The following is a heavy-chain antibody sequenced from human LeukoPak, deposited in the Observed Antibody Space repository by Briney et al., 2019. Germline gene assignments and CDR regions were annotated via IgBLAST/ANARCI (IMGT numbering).Heavy chain of an antibody. V-gene: IGHV4-4*09. CDR3: ARAHYDFWSGYPYYYYYYMDV. J-gene: IGHJ6*03. CDR2: IYTSGST. D-gene: IGHD3-3*01. Sequence: SETLSLTCTVSGGSISSYYWSWIRQPPGKGLEWIGYIYTSGSTNYNPSLKSRVTISVDMSKNQFSLKLSSVTAADTAVYYCARAHYDFWSGYPYYYYYYMDVWGKGTTVTVSS. CDR1: GGSISSYY.